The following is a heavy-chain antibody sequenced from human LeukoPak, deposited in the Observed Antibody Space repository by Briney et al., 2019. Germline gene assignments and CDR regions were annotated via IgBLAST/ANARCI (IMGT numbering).Heavy chain of an antibody. V-gene: IGHV4-34*01. J-gene: IGHJ3*01. CDR1: GGSFSGYY. D-gene: IGHD6-13*01. CDR2: INHSGST. Sequence: SETLSLTCAVYGGSFSGYYWSWIRQPPGKGLEWIGEINHSGSTNYNPSLKSRVTISVDTSKNQFSLKLSSVPAADPAVYYCARAPAYSRSRGAFDLWGQGTMVTVSS. CDR3: ARAPAYSRSRGAFDL.